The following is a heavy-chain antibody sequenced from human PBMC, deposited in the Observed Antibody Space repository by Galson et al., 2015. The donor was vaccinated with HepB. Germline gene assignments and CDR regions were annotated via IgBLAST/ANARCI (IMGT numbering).Heavy chain of an antibody. J-gene: IGHJ6*02. D-gene: IGHD2-2*02. CDR1: GFSFSSYA. CDR3: AKGDVWGPAAINYGLHV. V-gene: IGHV3-23*01. CDR2: ISGNGGDT. Sequence: SLRLSCAASGFSFSSYAMTWVRQAPGKGLEWVSSISGNGGDTKYGDSVKGRFTIFRGKAKSTLYLQMNSLRAEDTAVYYCAKGDVWGPAAINYGLHVWGQGTTVTVSS.